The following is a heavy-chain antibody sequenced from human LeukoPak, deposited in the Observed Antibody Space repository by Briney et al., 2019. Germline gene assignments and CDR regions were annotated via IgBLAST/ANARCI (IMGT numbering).Heavy chain of an antibody. CDR1: GFTFSSYG. CDR3: AKDTDSSSWYMFSYYYSGIDV. Sequence: GGSLRLSCAASGFTFSSYGMHWVRQAPGKGLEWVAFIRYDGSNKYYADSVKGRFTISRDNSKNTLYLQMNILRAEDTAVYYCAKDTDSSSWYMFSYYYSGIDVWGQGTTVTVSS. CDR2: IRYDGSNK. J-gene: IGHJ6*02. V-gene: IGHV3-30*02. D-gene: IGHD6-13*01.